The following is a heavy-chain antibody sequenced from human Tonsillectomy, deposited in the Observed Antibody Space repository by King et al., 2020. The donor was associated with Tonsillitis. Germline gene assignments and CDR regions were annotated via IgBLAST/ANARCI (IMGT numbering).Heavy chain of an antibody. CDR2: ISYSGGT. CDR1: GGSISSYY. Sequence: LQESGPGLVKPSETLSLTCTVSGGSISSYYWSWIRQPPGKGLELIGYISYSGGTTYNPSLKSRVTISVDTSKNQFSLKLSSVTAADTAVYYCARDSGGYEIDYWGQGTLVTVSS. D-gene: IGHD1-26*01. J-gene: IGHJ4*02. CDR3: ARDSGGYEIDY. V-gene: IGHV4-59*01.